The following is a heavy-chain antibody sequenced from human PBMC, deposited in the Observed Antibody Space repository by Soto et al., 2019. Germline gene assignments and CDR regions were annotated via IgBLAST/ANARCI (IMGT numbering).Heavy chain of an antibody. V-gene: IGHV1-69*02. CDR1: GGTFSSYT. CDR3: ASMRRDYYDSSGYLY. Sequence: QVQLVQSGAEVKKPGSSVKVSCKASGGTFSSYTISWVRQAPGQGLEWMGRIIPILGIANYAQKFQGRVTITADKSTSTAYMGLRSLRSEDTAVYYCASMRRDYYDSSGYLYWGQGTLVTVSS. CDR2: IIPILGIA. J-gene: IGHJ4*02. D-gene: IGHD3-22*01.